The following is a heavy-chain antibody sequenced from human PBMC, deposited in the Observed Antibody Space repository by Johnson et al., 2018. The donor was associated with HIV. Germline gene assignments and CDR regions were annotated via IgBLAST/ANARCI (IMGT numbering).Heavy chain of an antibody. Sequence: VQLVESGGGVVRPGGSLRLSCATSGFTFDDYGMSWVRQAPGKGLEWVSAISGSGGSTYYADSVKGRFTISRDNSKNTLYLQMNSLRAEDTAVYSCVKERRNYVVFGAFDIWGQGTMVTVSS. V-gene: IGHV3-23*04. J-gene: IGHJ3*02. D-gene: IGHD3-3*01. CDR1: GFTFDDYG. CDR3: VKERRNYVVFGAFDI. CDR2: ISGSGGST.